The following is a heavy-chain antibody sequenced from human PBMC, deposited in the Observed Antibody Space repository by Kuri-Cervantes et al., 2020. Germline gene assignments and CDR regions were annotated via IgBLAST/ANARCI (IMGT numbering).Heavy chain of an antibody. CDR1: GFTFSNYR. V-gene: IGHV3-30*19. J-gene: IGHJ4*02. CDR3: AKDCSGGSCSSPDY. CDR2: ISYDGSNK. Sequence: GESLKISCAASGFTFSNYRLHWVRQAPGKGLEWVAVISYDGSNKYYADSVKGRFTISRDNSKNTLYLQMNSLRAEDTAVYYCAKDCSGGSCSSPDYWGQGTMVTVSS. D-gene: IGHD2-15*01.